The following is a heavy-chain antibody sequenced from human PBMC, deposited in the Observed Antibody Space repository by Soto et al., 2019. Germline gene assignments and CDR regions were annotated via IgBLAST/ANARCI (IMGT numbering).Heavy chain of an antibody. D-gene: IGHD2-2*01. Sequence: QVQLVQSVAEVKKPGASVKVSCKASGYTFTGYYMHWVRQAPGQGLEWMGWINPNSGGTNYAQKFQGWVTMTRDTSISTAYMELSRLRSDDTAVYYCASSGFASTSSWDAFDIWGQGTMVTVSS. V-gene: IGHV1-2*04. J-gene: IGHJ3*02. CDR3: ASSGFASTSSWDAFDI. CDR2: INPNSGGT. CDR1: GYTFTGYY.